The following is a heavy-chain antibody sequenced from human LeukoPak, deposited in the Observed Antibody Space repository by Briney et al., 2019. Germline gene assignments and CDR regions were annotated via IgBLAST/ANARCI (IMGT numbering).Heavy chain of an antibody. Sequence: SETLSLTCTVYGGSISSHYWSWIRQPPGKGLEWIGYIYNSGNTNYNPSLKSRVTISVDTSKNQFSLKLSSVTAADTAVYYCARDGMESLGDDAFDIWGQGTMVTVSS. CDR1: GGSISSHY. CDR2: IYNSGNT. V-gene: IGHV4-59*11. CDR3: ARDGMESLGDDAFDI. J-gene: IGHJ3*02. D-gene: IGHD1-1*01.